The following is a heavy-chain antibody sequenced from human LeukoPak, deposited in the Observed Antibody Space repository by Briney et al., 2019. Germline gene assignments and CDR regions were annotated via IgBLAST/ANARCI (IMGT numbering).Heavy chain of an antibody. J-gene: IGHJ4*02. D-gene: IGHD6-19*01. CDR3: ARSDSSGWYV. V-gene: IGHV3-30*04. Sequence: PGRSLRLSCAASGFTFSSYAMHWARQAPGKGLEWVAVISYDGSNKYYADSVKGRFTISRDNSKNTLYLQMNSLRAEDTAVYYCARSDSSGWYVWGQGTLVTVSS. CDR1: GFTFSSYA. CDR2: ISYDGSNK.